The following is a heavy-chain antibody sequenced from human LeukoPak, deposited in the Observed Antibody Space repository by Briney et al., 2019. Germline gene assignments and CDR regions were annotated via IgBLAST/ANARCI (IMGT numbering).Heavy chain of an antibody. D-gene: IGHD6-13*01. CDR2: ISGSGGST. Sequence: PEASLRLSCAASGFTFSSYAMSWVRQAPGKGLEWVSAISGSGGSTYYADSVKGRFTISRDNSKNTLYLQMNSLRAEDTAVYYCAKGSVGAAAVCYFDYWGQGTLVTVSS. CDR3: AKGSVGAAAVCYFDY. V-gene: IGHV3-23*01. CDR1: GFTFSSYA. J-gene: IGHJ4*02.